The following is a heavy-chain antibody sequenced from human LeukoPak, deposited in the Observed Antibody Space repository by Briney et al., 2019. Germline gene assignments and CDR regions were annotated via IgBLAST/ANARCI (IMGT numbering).Heavy chain of an antibody. CDR3: VRGSYYFDY. Sequence: SETLSLTCTVSGGSISRYYWSWIRQPPGKGLEWIGYIYYSGSTSYNTSLKSRVTISVDTSKNQFSLRLTSVTAADTAVYYCVRGSYYFDYWGQGTLVTVSS. J-gene: IGHJ4*02. V-gene: IGHV4-59*01. CDR2: IYYSGST. CDR1: GGSISRYY.